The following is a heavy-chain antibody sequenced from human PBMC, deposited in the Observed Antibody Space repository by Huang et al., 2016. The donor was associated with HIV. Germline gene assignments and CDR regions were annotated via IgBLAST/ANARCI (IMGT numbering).Heavy chain of an antibody. CDR2: INHGGST. Sequence: QVQLYQWGAGPLKPSETLSLTCGVSGGSLNGSYWNWIRQPPGKGLEWIGEINHGGSTKYNPSLKSRVTISVDTSKNQFSLNLTSVTATDTAVYYCATSSSGGGYYLDIWGRGTLVTVSS. J-gene: IGHJ2*01. V-gene: IGHV4-34*01. CDR1: GGSLNGSY. CDR3: ATSSSGGGYYLDI. D-gene: IGHD6-19*01.